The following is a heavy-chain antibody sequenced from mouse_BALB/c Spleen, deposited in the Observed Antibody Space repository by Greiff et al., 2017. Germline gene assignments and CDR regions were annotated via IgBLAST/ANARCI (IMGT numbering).Heavy chain of an antibody. CDR3: ARERGTGSMDY. CDR1: GYTFTSYW. J-gene: IGHJ4*01. CDR2: INPSNGRT. Sequence: QVQLKQPGAELVKPGASVKLSCKASGYTFTSYWMHWVKQRPGQGLEWIGEINPSNGRTNYNEKFKSKATLTVDKSSSTAYMQLSSLTSEDSAVYYCARERGTGSMDYWGQGTSVTVSS. D-gene: IGHD4-1*01. V-gene: IGHV1S81*02.